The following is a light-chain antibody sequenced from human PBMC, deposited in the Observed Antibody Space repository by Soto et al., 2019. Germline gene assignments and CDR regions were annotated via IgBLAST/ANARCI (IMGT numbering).Light chain of an antibody. CDR3: TSYTSSSTYV. CDR1: SSDVGGYNY. Sequence: QSVPTQPASVSGSPGQSITISCTGTSSDVGGYNYVSWYQHHPGKAPKLMIYEVSNRPSGVSIRFSGSKSGNTASLTISGLQAEDEAAYYCTSYTSSSTYVFGTGTKLTVL. V-gene: IGLV2-14*01. CDR2: EVS. J-gene: IGLJ1*01.